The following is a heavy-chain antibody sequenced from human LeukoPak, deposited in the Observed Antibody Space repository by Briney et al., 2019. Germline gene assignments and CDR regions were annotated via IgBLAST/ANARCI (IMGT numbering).Heavy chain of an antibody. V-gene: IGHV6-1*01. Sequence: SQTLSLTCAISGDSVSSNSAAWNWIRQSSSRGLEWLGRTYYRSKWYYDYAVSVKGRISINPDTSKNQFSLQLYSVSPVDTAVYYCARGYDILTGYDNFYYYGMDVWGKGTTVTVSS. CDR1: GDSVSSNSAA. D-gene: IGHD3-9*01. CDR2: TYYRSKWYY. J-gene: IGHJ6*04. CDR3: ARGYDILTGYDNFYYYGMDV.